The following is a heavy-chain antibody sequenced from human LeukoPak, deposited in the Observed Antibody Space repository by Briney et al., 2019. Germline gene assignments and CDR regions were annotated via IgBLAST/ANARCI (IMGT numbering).Heavy chain of an antibody. V-gene: IGHV4-34*01. CDR3: ARDRQWLEFDY. CDR2: INDSGSS. Sequence: PSETLSLTCAVYGGSFGGYYWSWIRQPPGKGLEWIGEINDSGSSNYIPSLKSRVTISVDKSKNQFSLKLTSVTAADTAVYYCARDRQWLEFDYWGQGTLVTVSS. D-gene: IGHD6-19*01. J-gene: IGHJ4*02. CDR1: GGSFGGYY.